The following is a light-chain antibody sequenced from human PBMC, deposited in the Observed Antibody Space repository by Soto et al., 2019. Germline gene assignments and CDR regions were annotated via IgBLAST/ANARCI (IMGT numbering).Light chain of an antibody. CDR2: GAS. Sequence: EIVLTQSPGTLSLSPGERATLSCRASQTVSSNYLAWYRQKPGHAPRLLIYGASSRATGIPDRVSGSGSGTDFTLTISRLEPEDFAVYYCQQYGSSPCTFGQGTKLEIK. J-gene: IGKJ2*02. CDR1: QTVSSNY. V-gene: IGKV3-20*01. CDR3: QQYGSSPCT.